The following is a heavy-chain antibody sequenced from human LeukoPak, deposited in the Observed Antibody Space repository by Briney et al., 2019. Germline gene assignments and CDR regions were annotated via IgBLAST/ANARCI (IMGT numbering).Heavy chain of an antibody. CDR1: GFTFRDRY. CDR3: VTETTEGAKDY. J-gene: IGHJ4*02. D-gene: IGHD1-14*01. CDR2: ISSSSHYT. V-gene: IGHV3-11*05. Sequence: GGPLRLSCAASGFTFRDRYMGWVRQVPGKGLAWVSYISSSSHYTNYEASVRGRFIISRDNARDSVYLQMNSLRVEDTAIYYCVTETTEGAKDYWGQGTLVTVSS.